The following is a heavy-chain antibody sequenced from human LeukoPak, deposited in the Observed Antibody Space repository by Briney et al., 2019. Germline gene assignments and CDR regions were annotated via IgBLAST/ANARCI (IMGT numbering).Heavy chain of an antibody. Sequence: GSLRLSCAASGFTFNTYSMNWVRQAPGKGPEWVSYISSSGSTIYYADSVKGRFTISRDNAKNSLYLQMNSLRDEDTAVYFCSRDLYGDYAFDYWGQGTLVTVSS. CDR3: SRDLYGDYAFDY. CDR1: GFTFNTYS. CDR2: ISSSGSTI. J-gene: IGHJ4*02. V-gene: IGHV3-48*02. D-gene: IGHD4-17*01.